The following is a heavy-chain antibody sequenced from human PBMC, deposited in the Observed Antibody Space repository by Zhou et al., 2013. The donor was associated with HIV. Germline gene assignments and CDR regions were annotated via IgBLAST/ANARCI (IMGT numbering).Heavy chain of an antibody. J-gene: IGHJ5*02. V-gene: IGHV1-69*16. CDR3: ASQAVSGGSHRFDP. D-gene: IGHD1-26*01. CDR1: GVTSTSHT. Sequence: QVQLVQSGAEVRKPGSSVKVSCKTSGVTSTSHTVSWVRQVPGHGLEWMGGTVLRLGEVSYAQVFQDRVTITTDDARGTAHMELSSLRSEDTAVYYCASQAVSGGSHRFDPWGQGTLVTVSS. CDR2: TVLRLGEV.